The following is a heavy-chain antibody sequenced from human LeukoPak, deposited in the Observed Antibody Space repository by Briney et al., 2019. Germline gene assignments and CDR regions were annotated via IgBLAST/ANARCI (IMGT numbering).Heavy chain of an antibody. Sequence: GGSLRLXXXXSGXXFSSYVMSWVRQAPGKGRQWVSSITGSGGSTDSADSVKGRFTISRDNSKNTLYLQMNSLRAEDTAVYYCAKDPGLRWSYGLGDYWGQGTLVTVSS. J-gene: IGHJ4*02. CDR3: AKDPGLRWSYGLGDY. CDR2: ITGSGGST. D-gene: IGHD1-26*01. V-gene: IGHV3-23*01. CDR1: GXXFSSYV.